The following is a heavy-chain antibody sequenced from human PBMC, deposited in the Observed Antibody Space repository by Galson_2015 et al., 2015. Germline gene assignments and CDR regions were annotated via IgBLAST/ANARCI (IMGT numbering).Heavy chain of an antibody. D-gene: IGHD3-22*01. CDR3: ARGAYYYDSSGYWYYYYGMDV. Sequence: SVKVSCKASGYTFTSYGISWVRQAPGQGLEWMGWISAYNGNTNYAQKLQGRVTMTTDTSTSTAYMELRSLRSDDTAVYYCARGAYYYDSSGYWYYYYGMDVWGQGTTVTVSS. CDR2: ISAYNGNT. J-gene: IGHJ6*02. V-gene: IGHV1-18*01. CDR1: GYTFTSYG.